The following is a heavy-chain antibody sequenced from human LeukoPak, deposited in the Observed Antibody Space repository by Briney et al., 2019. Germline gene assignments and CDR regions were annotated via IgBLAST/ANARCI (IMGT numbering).Heavy chain of an antibody. CDR1: GFSVITDY. CDR2: LYSSGNT. Sequence: GGSLRLSCAASGFSVITDYMTWVRQAPGKGLEWVSTLYSSGNTYYADSVKGRFTASRDNSKNTLFLEMSSLRAEDTAVYFCARGWGSFENWGQGTLVAVSS. D-gene: IGHD7-27*01. V-gene: IGHV3-53*01. CDR3: ARGWGSFEN. J-gene: IGHJ4*02.